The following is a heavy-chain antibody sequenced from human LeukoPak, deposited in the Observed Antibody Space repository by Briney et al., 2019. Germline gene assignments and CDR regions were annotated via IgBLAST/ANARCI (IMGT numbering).Heavy chain of an antibody. Sequence: SETLSLTCTVSGGSISSYYWSWIRQPPGKGLEWIGYIYYSGSTNYNPSLKSRVTISVDTSKNQFSLKLSSVTAADTAVYYCARDRGYGEDVDPSFDYWGQGTLVTVSS. CDR1: GGSISSYY. J-gene: IGHJ4*02. V-gene: IGHV4-59*01. D-gene: IGHD4-17*01. CDR2: IYYSGST. CDR3: ARDRGYGEDVDPSFDY.